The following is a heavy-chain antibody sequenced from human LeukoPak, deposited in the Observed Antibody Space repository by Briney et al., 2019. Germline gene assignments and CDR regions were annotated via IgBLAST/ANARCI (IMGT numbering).Heavy chain of an antibody. D-gene: IGHD3-16*01. CDR1: GFTLSTYW. Sequence: PGGSLRLSCEASGFTLSTYWMNWVRQVPGKGLDWVANINPDGSGKRYVDSVKGRFTIARDNADNSLSLQMNSLRAEDTAVYYCASWGAGGNSWGQGTLVTFSS. CDR2: INPDGSGK. CDR3: ASWGAGGNS. V-gene: IGHV3-7*01. J-gene: IGHJ4*02.